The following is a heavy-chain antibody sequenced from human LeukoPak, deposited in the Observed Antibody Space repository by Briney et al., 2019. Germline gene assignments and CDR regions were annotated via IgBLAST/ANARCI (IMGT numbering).Heavy chain of an antibody. D-gene: IGHD1-26*01. V-gene: IGHV1-46*01. CDR2: INPSGGST. CDR3: ARDRPPRGWELPQDL. Sequence: ASVKVSYKASGYTFTSYYMHWVRQAPGQGLEWMGIINPSGGSTSYAQKFQGRVTMTRDTFTSTVYMELSSLRSEDTAVYYCARDRPPRGWELPQDLWGQGTLVTVSS. CDR1: GYTFTSYY. J-gene: IGHJ5*02.